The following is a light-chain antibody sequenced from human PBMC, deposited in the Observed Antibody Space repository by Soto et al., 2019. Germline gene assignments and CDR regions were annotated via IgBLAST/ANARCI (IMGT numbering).Light chain of an antibody. CDR3: QQSYSTLFS. J-gene: IGKJ4*01. CDR2: GAT. Sequence: DIEMTQSPSSLSASVGDRVTITSRASQSISTFLNWYQQKGGKAPKLLIQGATGLQSGVPLRFSGSGSGTDFSLTISSLQPEDFVTYYCQQSYSTLFSFGGGTRVEIK. V-gene: IGKV1-39*01. CDR1: QSISTF.